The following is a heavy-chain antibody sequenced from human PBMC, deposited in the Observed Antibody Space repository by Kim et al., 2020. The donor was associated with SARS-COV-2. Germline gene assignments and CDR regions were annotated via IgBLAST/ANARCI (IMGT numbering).Heavy chain of an antibody. CDR2: INAGNGNT. D-gene: IGHD4-17*01. CDR3: SLGLTTVTFSFDP. CDR1: GYTFTNYA. Sequence: ASVKVSCKASGYTFTNYAMHWVRQAPGQRLEWMGWINAGNGNTKYSQKFQGRVTITRDTSASTAYMELSSLRSEDTAVYYCSLGLTTVTFSFDPWGQGTLVTVSS. J-gene: IGHJ5*02. V-gene: IGHV1-3*01.